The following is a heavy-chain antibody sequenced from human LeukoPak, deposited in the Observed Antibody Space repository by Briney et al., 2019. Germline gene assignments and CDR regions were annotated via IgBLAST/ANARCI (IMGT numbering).Heavy chain of an antibody. CDR1: GFTVSSNY. V-gene: IGHV3-66*01. J-gene: IGHJ6*02. D-gene: IGHD6-13*01. CDR2: IYSGGST. Sequence: GGSLRLSCAASGFTVSSNYMSWARQAPGKGLEWVSVIYSGGSTYYADSVKGRFTISRDNSKNTLYLQMNSLRAEDTAVYYCARAFWYSARVYYYGMDVWGQGTTVTVSS. CDR3: ARAFWYSARVYYYGMDV.